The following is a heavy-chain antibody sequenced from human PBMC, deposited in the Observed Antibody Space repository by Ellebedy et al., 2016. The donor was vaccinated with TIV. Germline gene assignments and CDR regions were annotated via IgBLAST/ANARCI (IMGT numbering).Heavy chain of an antibody. CDR1: GGPISSYY. CDR2: IDSSGDT. CDR3: ARGCTNGLCYNY. V-gene: IGHV4-59*01. J-gene: IGHJ4*02. D-gene: IGHD2-8*01. Sequence: MPSETLSLTCTVSGGPISSYYWSWIRQSPGKGPAWVGHIDSSGDTSYNPSLESRVTIPVATSKTQFSLKLNSVTAADTAVYYCARGCTNGLCYNYWGQGIPVTVSS.